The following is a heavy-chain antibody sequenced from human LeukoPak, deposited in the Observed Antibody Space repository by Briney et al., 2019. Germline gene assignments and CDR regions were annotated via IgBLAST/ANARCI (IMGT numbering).Heavy chain of an antibody. CDR2: IIPILGIA. CDR1: GGTFSSYT. CDR3: ARGPYYDSSGYVLEY. J-gene: IGHJ4*02. Sequence: ASVKVSCKASGGTFSSYTISWVRQAPGQGLEWMGRIIPILGIANYAQKFQGRVTITADKSTSTAYMELSSLRSEDTAVYYCARGPYYDSSGYVLEYWGQGTLVTVSS. V-gene: IGHV1-69*02. D-gene: IGHD3-22*01.